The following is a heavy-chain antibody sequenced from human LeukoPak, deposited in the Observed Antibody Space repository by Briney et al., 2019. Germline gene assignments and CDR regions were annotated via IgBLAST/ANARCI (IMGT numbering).Heavy chain of an antibody. D-gene: IGHD6-19*01. V-gene: IGHV4-39*01. Sequence: SETLSPTCTVSGGSISSSTYYWGWIRQPPGKGLEWIGNIYHSGRTHYNPSLKSRVTIFVDTSKNQFSLKLSSVTATDRAVYYCARHLTSEYSSGWYYVDYWGQGTLVTVSS. J-gene: IGHJ4*02. CDR2: IYHSGRT. CDR1: GGSISSSTYY. CDR3: ARHLTSEYSSGWYYVDY.